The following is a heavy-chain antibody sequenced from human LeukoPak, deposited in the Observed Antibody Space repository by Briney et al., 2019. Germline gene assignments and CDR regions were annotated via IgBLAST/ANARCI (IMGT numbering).Heavy chain of an antibody. V-gene: IGHV3-23*01. D-gene: IGHD2-2*03. CDR3: AKAMDI. CDR1: GFIVDSNY. Sequence: GGSLRLSCAASGFIVDSNYLSWVRQAPGKGLEWVSAISGSGGSTYYADSVKGRFTISRDNSKNTLYLQMNSLRAEDTAVYYCAKAMDIWGQGTLVTVSS. CDR2: ISGSGGST. J-gene: IGHJ4*02.